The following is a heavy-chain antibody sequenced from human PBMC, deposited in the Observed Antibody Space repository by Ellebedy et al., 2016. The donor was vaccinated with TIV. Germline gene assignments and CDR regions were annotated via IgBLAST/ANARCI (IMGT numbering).Heavy chain of an antibody. CDR2: ISSSSSYT. CDR3: ARDLDYYDSSGYYSPSS. D-gene: IGHD3-22*01. Sequence: GESLKISXAASGFTFSDYYMSWIRQAPGKGLEWVSYISSSSSYTNYADSVKGRFTISRDNAKNSLYLQMNSLRAEDTAVYYCARDLDYYDSSGYYSPSSWGQGTLVTVSS. CDR1: GFTFSDYY. V-gene: IGHV3-11*06. J-gene: IGHJ5*02.